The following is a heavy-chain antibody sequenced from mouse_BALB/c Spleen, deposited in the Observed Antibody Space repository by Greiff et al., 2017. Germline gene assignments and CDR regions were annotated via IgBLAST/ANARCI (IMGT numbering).Heavy chain of an antibody. CDR1: GFTFSSFG. CDR3: ARSRDYTWLAY. D-gene: IGHD2-4*01. CDR2: ISSGSSTI. Sequence: EVQVVESGGGLVQPGGSRKLSCAASGFTFSSFGMHWVRQAPEKGLEWVAYISSGSSTIYYADTVKGRFTISRDNPKNTLFLQMTSLRSEDTAMYYCARSRDYTWLAYWGQGTLVTVSA. J-gene: IGHJ3*01. V-gene: IGHV5-17*02.